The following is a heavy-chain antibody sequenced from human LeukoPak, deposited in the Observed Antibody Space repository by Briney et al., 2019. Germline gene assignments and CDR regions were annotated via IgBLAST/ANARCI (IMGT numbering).Heavy chain of an antibody. J-gene: IGHJ2*01. CDR1: GFSDAW. CDR3: ARSSTTVTTRYFDL. D-gene: IGHD4-17*01. CDR2: ITWNAANT. Sequence: GGSLRLSCAASGFSDAWMSWVRQAPGKGLEWVSTITWNAANTGYADSVKGRFTISRDNAKNSLSLQMNSLSPEDTALYYCARSSTTVTTRYFDLWGRGTLVTVSS. V-gene: IGHV3-20*04.